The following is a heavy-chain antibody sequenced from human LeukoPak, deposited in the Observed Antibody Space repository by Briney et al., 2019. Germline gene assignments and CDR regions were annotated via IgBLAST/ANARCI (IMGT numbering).Heavy chain of an antibody. D-gene: IGHD6-13*01. Sequence: SETLSLTCAVYGGSFSGYYWSWIRQPPGKGLEWVGEINHSGSTNYNPSLKSRVTISVDTSKNQFSLKLSSVTAADTAVYYCARVAPGIAAPDYWGQGTLVTVSS. CDR3: ARVAPGIAAPDY. V-gene: IGHV4-34*01. J-gene: IGHJ4*02. CDR2: INHSGST. CDR1: GGSFSGYY.